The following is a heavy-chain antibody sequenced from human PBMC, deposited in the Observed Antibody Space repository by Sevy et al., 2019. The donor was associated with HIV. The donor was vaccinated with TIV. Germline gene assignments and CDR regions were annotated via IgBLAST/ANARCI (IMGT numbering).Heavy chain of an antibody. CDR2: ISGTGDST. J-gene: IGHJ5*02. Sequence: GGSLRLSCAASGFTFSSYGMSWVRQAPGKGLEWVSLISGTGDSTYYADSVKGRFTISRDNSKNTLYLQMNSLRAEDTAVYSCARVTQGRARWFDPWGQGTLVTVSS. CDR1: GFTFSSYG. V-gene: IGHV3-23*01. CDR3: ARVTQGRARWFDP.